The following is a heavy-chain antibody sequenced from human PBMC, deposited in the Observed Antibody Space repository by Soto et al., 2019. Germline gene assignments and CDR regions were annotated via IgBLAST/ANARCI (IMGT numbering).Heavy chain of an antibody. CDR1: GFTFNTYG. D-gene: IGHD2-8*02. Sequence: GGSLGLSCAASGFTFNTYGMHWVRQAPGKGLEWVAVISYDAKSKLYVDSVRGRFTISRDNSKNTLFLQMDSLRPEDTALYYCARGLLAAGPFDSWGQGTLVTVSS. CDR3: ARGLLAAGPFDS. CDR2: ISYDAKSK. J-gene: IGHJ4*02. V-gene: IGHV3-30*03.